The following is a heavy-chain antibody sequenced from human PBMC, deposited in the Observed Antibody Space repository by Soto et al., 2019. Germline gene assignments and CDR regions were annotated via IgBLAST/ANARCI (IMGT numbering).Heavy chain of an antibody. Sequence: ASVKVSCKASGYTFTSYAMHWVRQAPGQRLEWMGWINAGNGNTKYSQKFQGRVTITRDTSASTAYMELSSLRSEDTAVYYCARVSLLWFGELFLDYWGQGTLVTVSS. CDR3: ARVSLLWFGELFLDY. CDR1: GYTFTSYA. CDR2: INAGNGNT. J-gene: IGHJ4*02. D-gene: IGHD3-10*01. V-gene: IGHV1-3*01.